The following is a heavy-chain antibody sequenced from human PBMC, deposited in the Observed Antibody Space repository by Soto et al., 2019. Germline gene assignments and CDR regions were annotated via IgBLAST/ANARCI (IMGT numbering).Heavy chain of an antibody. V-gene: IGHV3-21*01. CDR1: GFTFSSYS. CDR2: ISSSSSYI. Sequence: EVQLVESGGGLVKPGGSLRLSCAASGFTFSSYSMNWVRQAPGKGLEWVSSISSSSSYIYYADSVKGRFTISRDNAKNSLYLQMNSLRAEDTAVYYCARSLRSVGGYFDLWGRGTLVTVSS. D-gene: IGHD1-26*01. CDR3: ARSLRSVGGYFDL. J-gene: IGHJ2*01.